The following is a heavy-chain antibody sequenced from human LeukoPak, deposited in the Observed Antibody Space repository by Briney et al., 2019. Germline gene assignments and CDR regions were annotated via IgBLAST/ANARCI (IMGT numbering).Heavy chain of an antibody. Sequence: SGPTLVNPTQTLTLTFTFSGVSPSTSGGGGGWIRQPPGKALEWTALIYSNDDQRYSPSLKSRLTLTKDTSNNQEVLTTTNMDPVDTATYYCAHRRRYFSSTSCPNWFEPWGQGNLVTVSS. CDR2: IYSNDDQ. CDR1: GVSPSTSGGG. CDR3: AHRRRYFSSTSCPNWFEP. V-gene: IGHV2-5*01. J-gene: IGHJ5*02. D-gene: IGHD2-2*01.